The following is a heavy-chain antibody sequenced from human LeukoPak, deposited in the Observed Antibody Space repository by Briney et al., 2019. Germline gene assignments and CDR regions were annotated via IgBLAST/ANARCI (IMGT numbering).Heavy chain of an antibody. Sequence: GGSLRPSCAASGFTFSSYSMNWVRQAPGKGLEWVSSISSSSSYIYYADSVKGRFTISRDNAKNSLYLQMNSLRAEDMAVYYCASEAEWLVDYWGQGTLVTVSS. J-gene: IGHJ4*02. CDR3: ASEAEWLVDY. D-gene: IGHD6-19*01. CDR1: GFTFSSYS. CDR2: ISSSSSYI. V-gene: IGHV3-21*01.